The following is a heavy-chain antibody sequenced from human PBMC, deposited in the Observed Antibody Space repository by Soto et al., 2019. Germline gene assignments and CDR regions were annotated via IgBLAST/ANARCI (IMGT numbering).Heavy chain of an antibody. Sequence: GRSLRLSCAASGFTFSNYGMSWVRQAPGKGLEWVANINQDGSEKYYVDSVKGRFTISRDNAKNSLYLQTNSLRAEDTAVYYCAKAGHYYYYGIDLWGQGTTVTVSS. J-gene: IGHJ6*02. CDR3: AKAGHYYYYGIDL. CDR1: GFTFSNYG. D-gene: IGHD2-8*02. V-gene: IGHV3-7*03. CDR2: INQDGSEK.